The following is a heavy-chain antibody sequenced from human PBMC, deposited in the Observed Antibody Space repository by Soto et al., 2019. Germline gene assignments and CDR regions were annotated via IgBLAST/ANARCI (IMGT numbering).Heavy chain of an antibody. CDR2: IFYSGRT. Sequence: QLQLQESGPGLVQPSETLSLTCTVSGGSISSTSYYWGWIRQPPGKGLEWIGSIFYSGRTYYNPSLKSRVTISVDTAKNQFSLKVSSVTAADTAVYYCARLRGSDFDYWGQGTLVTVSS. CDR1: GGSISSTSYY. V-gene: IGHV4-39*01. D-gene: IGHD1-26*01. CDR3: ARLRGSDFDY. J-gene: IGHJ4*02.